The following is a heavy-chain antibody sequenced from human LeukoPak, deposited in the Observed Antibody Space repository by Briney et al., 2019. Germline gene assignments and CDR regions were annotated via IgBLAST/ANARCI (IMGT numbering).Heavy chain of an antibody. D-gene: IGHD3-9*01. CDR3: ARVFGIDWSFDY. J-gene: IGHJ4*02. CDR1: GGSFSGYY. V-gene: IGHV4-34*01. Sequence: SETLSPTCAVYGGSFSGYYWSWIRQPPGKGLEWIGEINHSGSTNYNPSLKSRVTISVDTSKNQFSLKLSSVTAADTAVYYCARVFGIDWSFDYWGQGTLVTVSS. CDR2: INHSGST.